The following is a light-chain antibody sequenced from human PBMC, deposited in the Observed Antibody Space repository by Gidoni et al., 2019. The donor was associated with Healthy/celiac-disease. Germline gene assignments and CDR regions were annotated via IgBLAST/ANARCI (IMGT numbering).Light chain of an antibody. CDR3: QQYCSSPWT. V-gene: IGKV3-20*01. CDR2: GAS. J-gene: IGKJ1*01. CDR1: QSVSSSY. Sequence: ERVVTQAPGTLSLSSGERATLSCRASQSVSSSYLAWYQQKPGLAPRRPLYGASSRATRIPARFRGSGSGTDFTLPIRSLEPEDFAVYYCQQYCSSPWTFGPGTQLELK.